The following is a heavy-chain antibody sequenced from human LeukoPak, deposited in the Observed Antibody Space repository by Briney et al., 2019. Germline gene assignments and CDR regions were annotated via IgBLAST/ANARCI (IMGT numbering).Heavy chain of an antibody. CDR1: GLTVSRNY. CDR3: ASSPGTAMVYYYYGMDV. V-gene: IGHV3-53*01. D-gene: IGHD5-18*01. CDR2: IYSGGST. Sequence: PGGSLRLPCAASGLTVSRNYMRWVRQAPGKGLEWGLVIYSGGSTYYADSVKGRFTIPRDNSKNTLYLQMNSLRAEDTAVYYCASSPGTAMVYYYYGMDVWGQGSTVTVSS. J-gene: IGHJ6*01.